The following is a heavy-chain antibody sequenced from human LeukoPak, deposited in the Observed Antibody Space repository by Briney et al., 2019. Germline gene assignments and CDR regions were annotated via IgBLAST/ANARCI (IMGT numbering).Heavy chain of an antibody. D-gene: IGHD6-19*01. V-gene: IGHV1-2*02. CDR2: INPNSGGT. Sequence: GASVKVSCKASGYTFTGCYMHWVRQAPGQGLEWMGWINPNSGGTNYAQKFQGRVTMTRDTSISTAYMQLSRLRSDDTAVYYCARDASSAVYNMDVWGKGTTVTVSS. J-gene: IGHJ6*03. CDR1: GYTFTGCY. CDR3: ARDASSAVYNMDV.